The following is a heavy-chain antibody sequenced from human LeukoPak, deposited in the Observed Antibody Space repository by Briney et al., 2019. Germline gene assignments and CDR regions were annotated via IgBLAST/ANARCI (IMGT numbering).Heavy chain of an antibody. V-gene: IGHV4-59*08. CDR3: ARHYYDTVFDY. J-gene: IGHJ4*02. Sequence: PSETLSLTCTVSGGSISSYYWSWIRQPPGKGLEWIGYIYYSGSTDYNPSLKSRVSISVNTSKNQFSLKLSSVTPADTAVYYCARHYYDTVFDYWGQGTLVTVSS. D-gene: IGHD3-22*01. CDR2: IYYSGST. CDR1: GGSISSYY.